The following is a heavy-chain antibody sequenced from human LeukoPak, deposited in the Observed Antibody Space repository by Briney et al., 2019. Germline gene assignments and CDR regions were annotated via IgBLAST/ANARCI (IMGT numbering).Heavy chain of an antibody. Sequence: PGGSLRLSCAASGFTFSCCAMHWVRQAPGKGLEWVSAVSANGGTTHYADSVKGRFTTSRDNSKNTLYLQMNSLRAEDTAVYYCAKMGVVVAAPSSDWGQGTLVTVSS. V-gene: IGHV3-23*01. CDR3: AKMGVVVAAPSSD. J-gene: IGHJ4*02. CDR2: VSANGGTT. CDR1: GFTFSCCA. D-gene: IGHD2-15*01.